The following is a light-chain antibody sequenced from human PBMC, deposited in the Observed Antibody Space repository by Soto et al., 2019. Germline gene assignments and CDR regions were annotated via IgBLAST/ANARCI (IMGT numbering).Light chain of an antibody. CDR3: CSYAGTYTGV. CDR2: EVS. Sequence: QSALTQPASVSGSPGQSITISCTGTSSDVGGYNYVSWYQQHPGKAPKLMIYEVSNRPSGVPDRFSGSKSGNTASLTISGLQAEDEADYYCCSYAGTYTGVFGTGTKLTVL. J-gene: IGLJ1*01. CDR1: SSDVGGYNY. V-gene: IGLV2-11*01.